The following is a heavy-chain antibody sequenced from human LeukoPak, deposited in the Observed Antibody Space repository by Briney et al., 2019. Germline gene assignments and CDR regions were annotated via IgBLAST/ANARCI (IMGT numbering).Heavy chain of an antibody. CDR3: ARGARRGFYAFFYMDV. CDR2: ISSSGST. V-gene: IGHV4-59*11. J-gene: IGHJ6*03. CDR1: GVSISSHY. Sequence: SETLSLTCTVSGVSISSHYWIWIRQSPEKGLEWLGDISSSGSTGYNPSLRSRITISLDTSKNQLSLNLRSVAAAATAVYYCARGARRGFYAFFYMDVWGKGTPVTVSS. D-gene: IGHD3-16*01.